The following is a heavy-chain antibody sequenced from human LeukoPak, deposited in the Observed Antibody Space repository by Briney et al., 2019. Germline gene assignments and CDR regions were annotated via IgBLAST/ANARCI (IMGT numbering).Heavy chain of an antibody. V-gene: IGHV4-59*01. CDR1: DGSITSYY. Sequence: SETLSLTCTVSDGSITSYYWSWIRQPPGKGLEWIGYIYYSGSTNYNPSLESRVTISVDTSKNLFSLKLSSVTAADTAVYYCARNFGSSWYYFDYWGQGTPVTVSS. CDR3: ARNFGSSWYYFDY. CDR2: IYYSGST. D-gene: IGHD6-13*01. J-gene: IGHJ4*02.